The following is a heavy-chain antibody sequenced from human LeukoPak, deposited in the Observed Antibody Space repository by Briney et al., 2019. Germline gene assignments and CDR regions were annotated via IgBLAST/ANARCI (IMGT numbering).Heavy chain of an antibody. CDR2: INPNSGGT. J-gene: IGHJ5*02. V-gene: IGHV1-2*02. CDR3: AREGSSWSTNWFDP. D-gene: IGHD6-13*01. Sequence: ASVKVSCKASGYTFTGYYMHWVRQAPGQGLEWMGWINPNSGGTNYAQKFQGRVTMTRDTSISTAYMELSRLRSDDTAVYYCAREGSSWSTNWFDPWGQGTLVTVSS. CDR1: GYTFTGYY.